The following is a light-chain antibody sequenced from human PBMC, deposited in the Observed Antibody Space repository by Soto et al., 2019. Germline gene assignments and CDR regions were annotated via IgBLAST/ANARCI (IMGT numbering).Light chain of an antibody. J-gene: IGKJ2*01. CDR1: QSISSY. V-gene: IGKV1-39*01. CDR3: QQSYSTPPT. Sequence: DIQMTQSPSSLSASVGDRVTITCRASQSISSYLNWYQQKPGKAPKLLIYAASSLQRGVPSRFSGSGSGIDFTLTISSLQPEDFATYYCQQSYSTPPTFGQGTKLEIK. CDR2: AAS.